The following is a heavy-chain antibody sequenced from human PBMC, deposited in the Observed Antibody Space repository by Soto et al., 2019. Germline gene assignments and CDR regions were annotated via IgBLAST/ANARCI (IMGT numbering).Heavy chain of an antibody. D-gene: IGHD2-15*01. CDR2: ISSGSTYI. CDR1: GFVFSHRN. CDR3: ARDWGSATYPYFFDL. J-gene: IGHJ4*02. Sequence: PGGSLRLSCAASGFVFSHRNMNWVRQTPGKGLEWVSFISSGSTYISYADSVKGRFSISRDNAKNSLYLHMDNLGVDDTAVYFCARDWGSATYPYFFDLWGPGTLAPSPQ. V-gene: IGHV3-21*01.